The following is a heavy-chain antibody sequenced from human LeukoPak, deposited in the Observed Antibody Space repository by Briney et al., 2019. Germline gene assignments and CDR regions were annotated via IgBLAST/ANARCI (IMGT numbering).Heavy chain of an antibody. D-gene: IGHD5-18*01. V-gene: IGHV3-66*01. CDR2: IYSGGTT. CDR3: AREVLDTAMALGY. J-gene: IGHJ4*02. CDR1: GFTVSSNY. Sequence: GWSLRLSCAASGFTVSSNYMSWVRQAPGKGLEWVSIIYSGGTTYYADSVKGRFTISRDNSKNTLYLQMNSLRAEDTAVYYCAREVLDTAMALGYWGQGTLVTVSS.